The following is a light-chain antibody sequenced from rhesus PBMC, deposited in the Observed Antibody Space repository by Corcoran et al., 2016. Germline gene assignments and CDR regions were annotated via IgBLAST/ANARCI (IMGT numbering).Light chain of an antibody. J-gene: IGKJ2*01. CDR2: DAS. CDR1: QGISSY. V-gene: IGKV1-28*02. CDR3: LQDYITPFS. Sequence: DIQMTQSPSSLSASVGDTVTITCWASQGISSYLNWFQQKPGKAPKLLIYDASSLESGVQSRFSGSGSETAFTLTISGLQPEGFAVYYCLQDYITPFSFGQGTKVEIK.